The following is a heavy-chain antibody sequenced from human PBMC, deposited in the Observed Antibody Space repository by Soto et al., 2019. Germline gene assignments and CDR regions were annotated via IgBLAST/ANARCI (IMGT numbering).Heavy chain of an antibody. Sequence: GGSLRLSCEVSGFTVSSNYMSWVRQIPGKGLEWVSVIYISGTTYYADSVKGRFTISRDNSKNTVYLQMNSLRAEDTAVYYCARAHNWNDAYFDYWGQGT. CDR2: IYISGTT. J-gene: IGHJ4*02. D-gene: IGHD1-1*01. CDR1: GFTVSSNY. V-gene: IGHV3-53*01. CDR3: ARAHNWNDAYFDY.